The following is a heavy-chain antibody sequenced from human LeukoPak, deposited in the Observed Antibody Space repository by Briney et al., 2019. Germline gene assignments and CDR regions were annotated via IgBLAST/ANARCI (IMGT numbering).Heavy chain of an antibody. CDR2: ISNTGST. CDR1: GSSISSFY. D-gene: IGHD4-17*01. J-gene: IGHJ4*02. Sequence: PSETLSLTCTVSGSSISSFYWSWIRQPPGEGLEWIAYISNTGSTNYNPSLKSRVTISVDKSKNQFSLKLSSVTAADTAVYYCARGPPGMTTVTILDYWGQGTLVTVSS. V-gene: IGHV4-59*12. CDR3: ARGPPGMTTVTILDY.